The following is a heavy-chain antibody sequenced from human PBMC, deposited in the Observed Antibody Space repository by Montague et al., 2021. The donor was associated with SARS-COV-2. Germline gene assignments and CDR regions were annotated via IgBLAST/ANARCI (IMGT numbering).Heavy chain of an antibody. CDR3: AIVAGGCSSHSCYLYF. J-gene: IGHJ4*02. Sequence: SETLSLTCDVSGVSITSNNWWNWVRQSPEKGPEWIGEVHPSGSTNYNPSLMSRVTISVDESKNQFSLKVNSVTAAGTAVYFCAIVAGGCSSHSCYLYFSGQGTLVTVSS. CDR1: GVSITSNNW. CDR2: VHPSGST. V-gene: IGHV4-4*02. D-gene: IGHD2-15*01.